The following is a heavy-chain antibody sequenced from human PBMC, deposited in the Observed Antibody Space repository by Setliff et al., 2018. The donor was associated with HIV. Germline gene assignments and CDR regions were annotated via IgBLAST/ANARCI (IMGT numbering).Heavy chain of an antibody. CDR2: INPSGGST. CDR1: GGTFSSYA. Sequence: ASVKVSCKASGGTFSSYAISWVRQAPGQGLEWMGIINPSGGSTSYAQKFQGRVTMTEDTSTDTAYMELSSLRSEDTAVYYCARGPQVYYDSSGSTSPGYFDLWGRGTLVTVSS. V-gene: IGHV1-46*01. CDR3: ARGPQVYYDSSGSTSPGYFDL. J-gene: IGHJ2*01. D-gene: IGHD3-22*01.